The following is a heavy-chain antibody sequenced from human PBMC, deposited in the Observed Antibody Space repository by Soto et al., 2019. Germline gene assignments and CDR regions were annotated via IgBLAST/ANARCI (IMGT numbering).Heavy chain of an antibody. V-gene: IGHV1-46*01. CDR3: ARGNTTNHYYYGMDV. CDR2: INPSGGST. J-gene: IGHJ6*02. Sequence: ASVKVSCKASGYTFTSYYMHWVRQAPGQGLEWMGIINPSGGSTSYAQKFQGRVTMTRDTSTSTVYMELSSLRSEDTAVYYCARGNTTNHYYYGMDVWGQGTTVTVSS. D-gene: IGHD1-26*01. CDR1: GYTFTSYY.